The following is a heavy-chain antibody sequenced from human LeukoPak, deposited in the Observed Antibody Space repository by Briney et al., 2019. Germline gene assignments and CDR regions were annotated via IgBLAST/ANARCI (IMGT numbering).Heavy chain of an antibody. CDR2: IYNSGRT. V-gene: IGHV4-59*01. Sequence: SETLSLTCTVSGGSISTYYWSWLRQPPGKGLEWIGYIYNSGRTNYNPTLESRVTISVDTSKNQFSLKLNSVTAADTAVYYCVRERNCSGASCLDGFDIWGQGTMVTVSS. CDR1: GGSISTYY. J-gene: IGHJ3*02. D-gene: IGHD2-15*01. CDR3: VRERNCSGASCLDGFDI.